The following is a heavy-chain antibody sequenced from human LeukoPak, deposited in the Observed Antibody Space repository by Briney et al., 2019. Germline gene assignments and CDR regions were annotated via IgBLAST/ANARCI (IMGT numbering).Heavy chain of an antibody. V-gene: IGHV3-23*01. CDR3: AKSRSRVLWFGESTDY. Sequence: GGSLRLSCAASGFTFSSYAMSWVRQAPGKGLEWVSAISGSGGSTYYADSVKGRFTISRDNSKNTLYLQMNSLRAEDTAVYYCAKSRSRVLWFGESTDYWGQGTLVTVSS. D-gene: IGHD3-10*01. J-gene: IGHJ4*02. CDR2: ISGSGGST. CDR1: GFTFSSYA.